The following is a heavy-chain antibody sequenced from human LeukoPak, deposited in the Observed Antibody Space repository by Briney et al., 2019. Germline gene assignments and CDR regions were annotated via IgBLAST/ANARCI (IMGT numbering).Heavy chain of an antibody. Sequence: GGSLRLSCAASGLTFSNYAMSWVRQAPGRGLDWASTLSDSGSSTYYADSVKGRFTISRDNAKNTLYLQMDSLRVEDTATYYCAKVPYSDYGSGRPPFMDVWGQGTTVAVSS. CDR3: AKVPYSDYGSGRPPFMDV. J-gene: IGHJ6*02. D-gene: IGHD3-10*01. CDR2: LSDSGSST. CDR1: GLTFSNYA. V-gene: IGHV3-23*01.